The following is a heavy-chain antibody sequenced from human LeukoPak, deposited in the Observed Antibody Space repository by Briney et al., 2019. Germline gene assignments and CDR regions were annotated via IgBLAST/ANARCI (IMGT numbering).Heavy chain of an antibody. J-gene: IGHJ5*02. CDR1: GFTFDDYG. Sequence: GGSLRLSCAASGFTFDDYGMSWVRQAPGKGLEWVSGINWNGGSTGYADSVKGRFTISRDNAKNSLYLQMNSLRAEDTALYYCARGTTYYDFWSRPDNWFDPWGQGTLVTFSS. CDR2: INWNGGST. D-gene: IGHD3-3*01. V-gene: IGHV3-20*04. CDR3: ARGTTYYDFWSRPDNWFDP.